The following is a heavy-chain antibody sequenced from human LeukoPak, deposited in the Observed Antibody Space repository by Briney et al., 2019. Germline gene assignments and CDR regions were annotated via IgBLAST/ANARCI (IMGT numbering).Heavy chain of an antibody. Sequence: PGGSLRLSCAASGFTFSSYAMHWVRQAPGKGLEWVAVISYDGSNKYYADSVKGRFTISRDNSKNTLYLQMNSLRAEDTAVYYCARGPSRRAYFDYWGQGTQVTVSS. V-gene: IGHV3-30-3*01. J-gene: IGHJ4*02. CDR3: ARGPSRRAYFDY. CDR2: ISYDGSNK. CDR1: GFTFSSYA.